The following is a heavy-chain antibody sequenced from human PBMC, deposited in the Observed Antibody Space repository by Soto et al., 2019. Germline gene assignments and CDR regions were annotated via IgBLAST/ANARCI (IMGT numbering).Heavy chain of an antibody. CDR3: ARDSGPGTIFGVVIDYYYYYGMDV. D-gene: IGHD3-3*01. CDR1: GYTFTSYG. CDR2: ISAYNGNT. Sequence: GASGKVSCKASGYTFTSYGISWVRQAPGQGLEWMGWISAYNGNTNYAQKLQVRVTMTTDTSTSTAYMELRSLRSDDTAVYYCARDSGPGTIFGVVIDYYYYYGMDVWGQGTTVTVSS. V-gene: IGHV1-18*01. J-gene: IGHJ6*02.